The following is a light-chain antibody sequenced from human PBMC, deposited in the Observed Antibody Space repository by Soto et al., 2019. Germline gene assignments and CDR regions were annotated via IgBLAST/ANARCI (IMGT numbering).Light chain of an antibody. J-gene: IGLJ2*01. CDR3: NSYTASTTLVV. CDR1: SSDIAYYDS. V-gene: IGLV2-14*01. Sequence: QSVLTQPASVSGSPGQSITISCTGTSSDIAYYDSVSWYQQHSGKAPQLMIFEVTNRPSGVSNRFSGSKSGNTASLTISGLQTEDEADYFCNSYTASTTLVVFGGGTKLTVL. CDR2: EVT.